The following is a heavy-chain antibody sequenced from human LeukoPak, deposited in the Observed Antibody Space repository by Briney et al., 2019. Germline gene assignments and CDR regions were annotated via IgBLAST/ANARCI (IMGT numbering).Heavy chain of an antibody. CDR1: DDSISDYY. Sequence: SETLSLTCTVSDDSISDYYRGWIRQPPGKGLEWIGYFYNSGRSTYNPSLTSRVTISADTSKNHFSLKLNSVTTADTAVYYCARDGASRFAPTGDINWFDPWGQGTLVTVSS. V-gene: IGHV4-59*01. CDR2: FYNSGRS. D-gene: IGHD3-16*01. J-gene: IGHJ5*01. CDR3: ARDGASRFAPTGDINWFDP.